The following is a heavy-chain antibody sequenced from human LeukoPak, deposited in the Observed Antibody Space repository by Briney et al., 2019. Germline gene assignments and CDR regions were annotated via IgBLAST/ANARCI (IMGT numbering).Heavy chain of an antibody. V-gene: IGHV4-59*01. CDR3: ARVRGYGVYFDY. D-gene: IGHD3-22*01. J-gene: IGHJ4*02. CDR1: CSSISNYY. CDR2: NYYSGST. Sequence: SEVLFLTCTFSCSSISNYYQSLIRPPPREGLGLGGFNYYSGSTNYKPTLKSRVTISVDTSNKPFSLKLSSLTAADTAVYYCARVRGYGVYFDYWGQGTLVTVSS.